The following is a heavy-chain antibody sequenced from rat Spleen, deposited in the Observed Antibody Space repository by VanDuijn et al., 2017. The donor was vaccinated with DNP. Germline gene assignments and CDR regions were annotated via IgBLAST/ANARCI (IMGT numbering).Heavy chain of an antibody. CDR1: AFTFSDYN. Sequence: DVQLVESGGGLVQPGRSLKLSCTASAFTFSDYNMAWVRQAPKKGLEWVATISYDGGNTNYRDSVKGRFTISRDIAKSTLYLQMSSLRSEDMATYYCARHVLPLRVWDYWGQGVMVTVSS. V-gene: IGHV5-7*01. D-gene: IGHD1-4*01. CDR3: ARHVLPLRVWDY. CDR2: ISYDGGNT. J-gene: IGHJ2*01.